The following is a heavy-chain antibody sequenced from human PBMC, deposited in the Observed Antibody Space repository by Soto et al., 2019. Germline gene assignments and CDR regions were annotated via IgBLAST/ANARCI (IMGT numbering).Heavy chain of an antibody. J-gene: IGHJ6*03. Sequence: EVQVVESGGGLVQPGGSLRLSCAASGFTFTSYWMTWVRQAPGRGLEWVANINKDGSEESYVDSVKVRFTISRDNAKSSLYLQMNSPRADDTAVSYCVREIASRLWGKGTTVIVSS. CDR3: VREIASRL. D-gene: IGHD2-21*01. V-gene: IGHV3-7*01. CDR2: INKDGSEE. CDR1: GFTFTSYW.